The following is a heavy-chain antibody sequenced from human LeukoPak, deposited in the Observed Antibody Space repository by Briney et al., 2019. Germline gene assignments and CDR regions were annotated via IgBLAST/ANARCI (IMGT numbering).Heavy chain of an antibody. J-gene: IGHJ5*02. CDR1: GGTFSSYA. CDR2: IIPILGIA. V-gene: IGHV1-69*04. Sequence: SVKVSCKASGGTFSSYAISWVRQAPGQGLEWMGRIIPILGIANYAQKFQGRVTITTDKSTSTAYMELSSLRSEDTAVYYCARDNEDYYDSSWWTWGQGTLVTVSS. D-gene: IGHD3-22*01. CDR3: ARDNEDYYDSSWWT.